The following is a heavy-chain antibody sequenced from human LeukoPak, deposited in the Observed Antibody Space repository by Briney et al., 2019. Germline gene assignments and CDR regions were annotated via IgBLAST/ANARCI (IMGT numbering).Heavy chain of an antibody. CDR3: ASVTYYDSSGYYLGDY. CDR2: INPNSGGT. Sequence: GASVKVSCKASGYTFTAYYIHWVRQAPGQGLEWMGRINPNSGGTNYAQKFQGRVTMTRDTSISTAYMELSRLKSDDTAVYYCASVTYYDSSGYYLGDYWGQGTLVTVS. V-gene: IGHV1-2*06. J-gene: IGHJ4*02. D-gene: IGHD3-22*01. CDR1: GYTFTAYY.